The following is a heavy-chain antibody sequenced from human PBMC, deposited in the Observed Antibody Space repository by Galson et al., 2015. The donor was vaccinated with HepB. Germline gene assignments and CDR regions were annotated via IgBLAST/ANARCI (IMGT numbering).Heavy chain of an antibody. D-gene: IGHD4-11*01. CDR3: ARSRQGTVTLYYYYYMDV. J-gene: IGHJ6*03. CDR1: GGTCGSYA. CDR2: IIPIFGTA. Sequence: SVKVSCKASGGTCGSYAISWVRQAPGQGLEWMGGIIPIFGTANYAQKFQGRVTITADESTSTAYMELSSLRSEDTAVYYCARSRQGTVTLYYYYYMDVWGKGTTVTVSS. V-gene: IGHV1-69*13.